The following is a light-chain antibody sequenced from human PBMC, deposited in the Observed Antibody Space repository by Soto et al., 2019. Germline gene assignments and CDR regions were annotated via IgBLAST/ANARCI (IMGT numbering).Light chain of an antibody. CDR2: AAS. CDR1: QSISSY. V-gene: IGKV1-39*01. Sequence: DIQVTQSPSTLSASVGDRVTITCRASQSISSYLNWYQQKPGKAPKLLIYAASSLQSGVPSRFSGSGSGTDFTLTISSLQPEDFATYYCQQSYSTPPTFGQGTQLEIK. J-gene: IGKJ5*01. CDR3: QQSYSTPPT.